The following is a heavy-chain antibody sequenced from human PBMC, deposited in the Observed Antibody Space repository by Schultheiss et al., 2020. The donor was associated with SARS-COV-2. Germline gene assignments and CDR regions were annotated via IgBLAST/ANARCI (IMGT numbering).Heavy chain of an antibody. CDR3: ARGYSSGWYYY. V-gene: IGHV4-61*08. Sequence: SETLSLTCAVSGGSISSGGYSWSWIRQPPGKGLEWIGYIYYSGSTNYNPSLKSRVTISVDTSKNQFSLKLSSVTAADTAVYYCARGYSSGWYYYWGQGTLVTVSS. CDR2: IYYSGST. CDR1: GGSISSGGYS. J-gene: IGHJ4*02. D-gene: IGHD6-19*01.